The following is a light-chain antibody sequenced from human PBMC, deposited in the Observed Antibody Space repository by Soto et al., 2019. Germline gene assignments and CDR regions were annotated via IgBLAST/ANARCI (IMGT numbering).Light chain of an antibody. V-gene: IGKV1-17*01. CDR2: AAS. J-gene: IGKJ1*01. Sequence: GDRVTITCRASQGIGNDLGWYQQKPGKAPKRLIYAASSSQSGVPSRFSGSGSGTEFTLTISTLQPEDFATYYCLQHNSYPRTFGQGTKVEIK. CDR1: QGIGND. CDR3: LQHNSYPRT.